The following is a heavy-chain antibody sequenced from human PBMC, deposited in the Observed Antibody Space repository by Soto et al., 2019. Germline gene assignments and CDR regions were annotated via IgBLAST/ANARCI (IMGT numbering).Heavy chain of an antibody. Sequence: QVQLVQSGTEVKKPGASVKISCKASGYTFNKYYIHWVRQAPGQGLEWMGIINPDGGRTSYAQKFQGRVIMPMDTSTSKVYMELSSLRSDDMAIYYCARDSELRGTIFRVVILWMYNWLETWGQGTLVTVSS. CDR2: INPDGGRT. J-gene: IGHJ5*02. V-gene: IGHV1-46*02. CDR3: ARDSELRGTIFRVVILWMYNWLET. CDR1: GYTFNKYY. D-gene: IGHD3-3*01.